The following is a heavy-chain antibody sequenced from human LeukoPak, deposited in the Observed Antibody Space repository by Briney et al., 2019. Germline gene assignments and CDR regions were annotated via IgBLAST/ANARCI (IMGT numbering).Heavy chain of an antibody. CDR3: ARRRISSRGYSYRGGYFDY. CDR2: INTRGST. J-gene: IGHJ4*02. V-gene: IGHV4-61*02. D-gene: IGHD5-18*01. CDR1: GGSIRSGNYY. Sequence: PSETLSLTCTVSGGSIRSGNYYWSWIRQPAGKGLEWIGRINTRGSTNYNPSLKSRVTISVDTSKNQFSLKLSSVTAADTAVYYCARRRISSRGYSYRGGYFDYWGQGTLVTVSS.